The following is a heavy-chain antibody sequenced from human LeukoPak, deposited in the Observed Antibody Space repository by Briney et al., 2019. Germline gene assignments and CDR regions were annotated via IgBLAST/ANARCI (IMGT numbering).Heavy chain of an antibody. V-gene: IGHV3-23*01. CDR3: ARELSQIVWGGLDY. CDR2: ISGGGGST. Sequence: GGSLRLSCAASGFTFTSYSMNWVRQAPGKGLEWVSTISGGGGSTYYADSVKGRFTISRDNSKNTAFLQMNSLRVEDTAVYYCARELSQIVWGGLDYGGQGTLVSVSS. J-gene: IGHJ4*02. CDR1: GFTFTSYS. D-gene: IGHD2-21*01.